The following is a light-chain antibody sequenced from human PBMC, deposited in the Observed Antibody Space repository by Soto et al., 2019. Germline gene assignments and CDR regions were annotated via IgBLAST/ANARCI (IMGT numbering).Light chain of an antibody. V-gene: IGKV1-5*01. J-gene: IGKJ3*01. Sequence: DIQMTQSPSTLSASVGDRVTITCRASQSISTWLDWYQQKPGKASKVLSYDASSLESGVPSRFSGSGSGTDFTLTISSLQPDDFATYYCQQYKNYLTFGPGTKVDIK. CDR2: DAS. CDR1: QSISTW. CDR3: QQYKNYLT.